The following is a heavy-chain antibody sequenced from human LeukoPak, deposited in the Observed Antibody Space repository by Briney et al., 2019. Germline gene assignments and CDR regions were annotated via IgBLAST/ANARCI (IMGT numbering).Heavy chain of an antibody. CDR1: GGTFSSYA. J-gene: IGHJ4*02. V-gene: IGHV1-69*04. D-gene: IGHD5-18*01. Sequence: ASVKVSCKASGGTFSSYAISWVRQAPGQGLEWMGRIIPILGIANYAQKFQGRVTITADKSTSTAYMELSSLRSEDTAVYYCAAGLFFQVDTAMATVPYFDYWGQGTLVTVSS. CDR2: IIPILGIA. CDR3: AAGLFFQVDTAMATVPYFDY.